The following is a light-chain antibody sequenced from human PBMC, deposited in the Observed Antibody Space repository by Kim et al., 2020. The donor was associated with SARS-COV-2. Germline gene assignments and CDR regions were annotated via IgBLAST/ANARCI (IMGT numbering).Light chain of an antibody. J-gene: IGKJ1*01. CDR3: QQYNTYTWT. V-gene: IGKV1-16*01. CDR1: QCVANS. CDR2: AAS. Sequence: ASVGDTVTITCRASQCVANSLAWFQQKPGKAPKTLIYAASTLQTGVPSRFSGTGSRTYFTLTISSLQPEDSATYYCQQYNTYTWTFGQGTKVDIK.